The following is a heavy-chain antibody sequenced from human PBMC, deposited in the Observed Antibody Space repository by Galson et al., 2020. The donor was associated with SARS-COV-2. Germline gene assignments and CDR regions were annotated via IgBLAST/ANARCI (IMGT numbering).Heavy chain of an antibody. CDR2: ITPSGST. Sequence: SETLSLTCAIYGGSIGTYYWDWIRQPPGKGLEWIGDITPSGSTNYNPSLKSRVTVSVDTSKNQSSLNLSSVTAADTAMYYCRAVLDAFDIWGQGTMVAVSS. CDR1: GGSIGTYY. CDR3: RAVLDAFDI. J-gene: IGHJ3*02. V-gene: IGHV4-34*01. D-gene: IGHD1-26*01.